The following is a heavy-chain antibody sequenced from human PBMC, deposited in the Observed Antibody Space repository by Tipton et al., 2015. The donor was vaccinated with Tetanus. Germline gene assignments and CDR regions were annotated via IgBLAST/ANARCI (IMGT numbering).Heavy chain of an antibody. CDR2: IKSDGTKT. Sequence: SLRLSCAASGFRFRSYWMHWVRQSPGKGPVWVSRIKSDGTKTTYADSVKGRFTISRDNDKNTLFLQMDNLKAEDTAVYYCTRLWAAALDYWGQGTLVTVSS. CDR1: GFRFRSYW. J-gene: IGHJ4*02. V-gene: IGHV3-74*03. D-gene: IGHD3-10*01. CDR3: TRLWAAALDY.